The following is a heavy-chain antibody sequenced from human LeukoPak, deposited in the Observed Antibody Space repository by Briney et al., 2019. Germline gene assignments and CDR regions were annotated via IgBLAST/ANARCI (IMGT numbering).Heavy chain of an antibody. CDR3: ARGVRSGSYYDNFDY. D-gene: IGHD1-26*01. CDR1: GDSISSGDYY. J-gene: IGHJ4*02. V-gene: IGHV4-61*02. Sequence: PSETLSLTCTVSGDSISSGDYYWSWIRQPAGKGLEWIGRISSSGSTNYNPSLKSRVTISVDTSKNQFSLKLSSVTAADTAVYYCARGVRSGSYYDNFDYWGQGTLVTVSS. CDR2: ISSSGST.